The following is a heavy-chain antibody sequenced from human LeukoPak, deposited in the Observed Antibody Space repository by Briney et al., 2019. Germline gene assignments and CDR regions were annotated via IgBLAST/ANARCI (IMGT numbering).Heavy chain of an antibody. CDR3: ASVDFDWLFRIDY. CDR2: ISEDGGST. V-gene: IGHV3-43*02. D-gene: IGHD3-9*01. Sequence: GGSLRLSCAASGFTLDEYAMHWVRQAPGKGLEWVSLISEDGGSTYYADSVKGRFTISRDNSKNSLYLQMNSLRTEDTALYCCASVDFDWLFRIDYWGQGTLVTVSS. J-gene: IGHJ4*02. CDR1: GFTLDEYA.